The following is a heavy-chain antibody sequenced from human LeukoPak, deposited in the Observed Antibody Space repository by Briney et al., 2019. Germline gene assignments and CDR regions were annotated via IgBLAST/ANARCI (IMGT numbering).Heavy chain of an antibody. J-gene: IGHJ4*02. Sequence: SETLSLTCTVSGGSISSYYWSWIRQPPGKGLEWIGYIYYSGSTNYSPSLKSRVTISVDTSKNQFSLKLSSVTAADTAVYYCARLAVTKMGFDYWGQGTLVTVSS. CDR1: GGSISSYY. V-gene: IGHV4-59*08. D-gene: IGHD4-17*01. CDR2: IYYSGST. CDR3: ARLAVTKMGFDY.